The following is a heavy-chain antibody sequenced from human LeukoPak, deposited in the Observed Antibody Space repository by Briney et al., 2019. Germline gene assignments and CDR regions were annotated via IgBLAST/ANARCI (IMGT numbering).Heavy chain of an antibody. CDR1: GGSFTTYY. CDR2: IYYSGST. Sequence: SETLSLTCTVSGGSFTTYYWSWIRQPPGKGLEWFGHIYYSGSTNYNPSLKSRVTISVDTPKNQFSLRLSSVTAADTAVYYCARHSYGDYGAFDVWGLGTMVTVSS. CDR3: ARHSYGDYGAFDV. V-gene: IGHV4-59*08. J-gene: IGHJ3*01. D-gene: IGHD4-17*01.